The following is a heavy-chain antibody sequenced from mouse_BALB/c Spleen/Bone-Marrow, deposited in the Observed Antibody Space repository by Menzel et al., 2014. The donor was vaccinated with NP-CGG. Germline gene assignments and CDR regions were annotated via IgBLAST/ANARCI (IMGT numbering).Heavy chain of an antibody. J-gene: IGHJ4*01. Sequence: VQLQQSGPGLVAPSQRLSIPCTVSGFSLSSYGVHWVRQPPGKGLEWLGVIWAGGSTNYNSALMSRLSISKDNSKSQVFLKMNSLQTDDTAMYYCARPYYYGSYYAMDYWGQGTSVTVSS. CDR1: GFSLSSYG. D-gene: IGHD1-1*01. CDR3: ARPYYYGSYYAMDY. CDR2: IWAGGST. V-gene: IGHV2-9*02.